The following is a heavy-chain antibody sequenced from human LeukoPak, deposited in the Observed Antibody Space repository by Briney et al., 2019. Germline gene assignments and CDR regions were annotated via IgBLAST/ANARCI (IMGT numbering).Heavy chain of an antibody. V-gene: IGHV1-2*02. J-gene: IGHJ5*02. CDR1: GYTFTGYY. CDR3: AREVPYCSSTSCYKFDP. CDR2: INPNSGGT. D-gene: IGHD2-2*02. Sequence: ASVKVSCKASGYTFTGYYMHWVRQAPGQGLEWMGWINPNSGGTNYAQKLQGRVTMTTDTSTSTAYMELRSLRSDDTAVYYCAREVPYCSSTSCYKFDPWGQGTLVTVSS.